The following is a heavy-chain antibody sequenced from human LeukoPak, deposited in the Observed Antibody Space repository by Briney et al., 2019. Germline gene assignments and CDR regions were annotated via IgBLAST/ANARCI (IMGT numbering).Heavy chain of an antibody. V-gene: IGHV4-39*07. CDR3: ARDSTLYDSRGYYFH. CDR1: GGSISSSSYY. J-gene: IGHJ4*02. Sequence: SETLSLTCTVSGGSISSSSYYWGWIRQPPGKGLEWIGSIYYSGSHYYNPSLKSRVTISVDTSKNQFSLKLSYVAAADTAVYYCARDSTLYDSRGYYFHWGQGTLVTVSS. CDR2: IYYSGSH. D-gene: IGHD3-22*01.